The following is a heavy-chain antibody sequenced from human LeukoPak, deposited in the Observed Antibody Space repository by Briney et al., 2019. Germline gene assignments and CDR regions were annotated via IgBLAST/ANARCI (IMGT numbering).Heavy chain of an antibody. CDR3: ARGTTVLLWFGQMDY. CDR2: IHATGTPI. Sequence: GGSLRLSCAASGFTFSGYEMNWVRQAPGKGLEWLSSIHATGTPIYYADSVKGRFTISRDNAKNSLYLQLTSLRDEDTAVYYCARGTTVLLWFGQMDYWGLGTLVTVSS. D-gene: IGHD3-10*01. CDR1: GFTFSGYE. V-gene: IGHV3-48*03. J-gene: IGHJ4*02.